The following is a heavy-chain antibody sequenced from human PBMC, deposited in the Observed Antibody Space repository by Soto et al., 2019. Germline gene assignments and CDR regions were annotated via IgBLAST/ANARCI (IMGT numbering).Heavy chain of an antibody. CDR2: ISGSGGST. D-gene: IGHD2-2*01. CDR3: AKDCSSTSCYPDWFDP. J-gene: IGHJ5*02. V-gene: IGHV3-23*01. Sequence: ESLKISCAASGFTFSSYAMSWVRQAPGKGLEWVSAISGSGGSTYYADSVKGRFTICRDNSKNTLYLQMNSLRAEDTAVYYCAKDCSSTSCYPDWFDPWGQGTLVTVSS. CDR1: GFTFSSYA.